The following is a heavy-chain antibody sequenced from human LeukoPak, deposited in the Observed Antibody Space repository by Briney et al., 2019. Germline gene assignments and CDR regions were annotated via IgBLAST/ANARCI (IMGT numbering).Heavy chain of an antibody. J-gene: IGHJ4*02. Sequence: SETLSLTCTVSGYSISSGYYWSWIRPPPGKGLEWIGYIYYSGSTNYNPSLKSRVTISVDTSKNQFSLKLISVTAADTAVYYCASQHAVLVPAYDYWGQGTLVTVSS. V-gene: IGHV4-61*01. CDR1: GYSISSGYY. CDR3: ASQHAVLVPAYDY. D-gene: IGHD2-21*02. CDR2: IYYSGST.